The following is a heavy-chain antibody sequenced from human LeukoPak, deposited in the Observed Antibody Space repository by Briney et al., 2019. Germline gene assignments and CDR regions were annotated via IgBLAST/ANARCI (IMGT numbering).Heavy chain of an antibody. D-gene: IGHD3-9*01. CDR2: INTGNGNT. V-gene: IGHV1-3*04. J-gene: IGHJ4*02. CDR1: GYTFTSYT. CDR3: AYDILTGYLGRLDH. Sequence: ASVKVTCKASGYTFTSYTMYWVRQAPGQRLEWMGWINTGNGNTKYSQKFQGRVTITRDTSASTGYMELSSLRSEDTAVYYCAYDILTGYLGRLDHWSQGTLVTVSS.